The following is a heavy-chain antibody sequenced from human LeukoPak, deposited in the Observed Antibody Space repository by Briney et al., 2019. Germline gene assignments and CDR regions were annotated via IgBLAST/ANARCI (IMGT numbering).Heavy chain of an antibody. CDR3: ARDAIAAAGNPYFDY. Sequence: GGSLRLSCAASGFTFSSYAMHWVRQAPGKGLEWVAVISYDGSNKYFADSVKGRFTISRDNSKDTLYLQMNSLRAEDTAVYYCARDAIAAAGNPYFDYWGQGTLVTVSS. J-gene: IGHJ4*02. CDR1: GFTFSSYA. CDR2: ISYDGSNK. D-gene: IGHD6-13*01. V-gene: IGHV3-30-3*01.